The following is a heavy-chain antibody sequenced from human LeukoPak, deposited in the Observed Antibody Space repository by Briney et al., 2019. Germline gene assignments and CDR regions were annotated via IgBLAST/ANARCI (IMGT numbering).Heavy chain of an antibody. CDR3: ARLWSASESFDY. J-gene: IGHJ4*02. D-gene: IGHD3-3*01. Sequence: GGSLRLSCAASGFTFSRYYMHWVRQAPGKGLVWVSRINADGSSTNYADSVKGRFTISRDNAKNSLYLQMNSLRAEDTAVYYCARLWSASESFDYWGQGTLVTVSS. CDR2: INADGSST. CDR1: GFTFSRYY. V-gene: IGHV3-74*01.